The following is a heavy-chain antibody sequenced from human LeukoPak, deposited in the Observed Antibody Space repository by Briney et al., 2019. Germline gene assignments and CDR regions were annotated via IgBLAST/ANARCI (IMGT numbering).Heavy chain of an antibody. Sequence: ASVKVSCKASGYTFTSYYMHWVRQAPGQGLEWMGGIIPIFGTANYAQKFQGRVTITADESTSTAYMELSSLRSEDTAVYYCARSTEYYYDSSGYLYFQHWGQGTLVAVSS. V-gene: IGHV1-69*13. CDR1: GYTFTSYY. D-gene: IGHD3-22*01. CDR2: IIPIFGTA. J-gene: IGHJ1*01. CDR3: ARSTEYYYDSSGYLYFQH.